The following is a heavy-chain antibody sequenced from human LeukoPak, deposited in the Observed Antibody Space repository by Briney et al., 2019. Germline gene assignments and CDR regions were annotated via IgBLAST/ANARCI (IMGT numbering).Heavy chain of an antibody. CDR1: GGTFSSYA. Sequence: ASVKVSCKASGGTFSSYAISWVRQAPGQGLEWMGGIIPIFGTANYAQKFQGRVTITADKSTSTAYMELSSLRSEDTAVYYCASGADRDRYYYYYYMDVWGQGTLVTVSS. CDR3: ASGADRDRYYYYYYMDV. J-gene: IGHJ6*03. D-gene: IGHD3-16*01. V-gene: IGHV1-69*06. CDR2: IIPIFGTA.